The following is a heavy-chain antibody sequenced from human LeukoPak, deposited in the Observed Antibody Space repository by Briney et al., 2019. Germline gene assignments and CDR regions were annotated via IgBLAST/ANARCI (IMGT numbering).Heavy chain of an antibody. D-gene: IGHD6-6*01. CDR2: MNPNSGNT. CDR1: GYTFTIYN. Sequence: ASVKVSCKTSGYTFTIYNINWVRQATGQGLEWMGWMNPNSGNTGYAQKFQGRVTITRNTSINTAYMELSSLRSEDTATYYCARADGSSSIDYYHLDVWGKGTTVTVSS. V-gene: IGHV1-8*03. CDR3: ARADGSSSIDYYHLDV. J-gene: IGHJ6*03.